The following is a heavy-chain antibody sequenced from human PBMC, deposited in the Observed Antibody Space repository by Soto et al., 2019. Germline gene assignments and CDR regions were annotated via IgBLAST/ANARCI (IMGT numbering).Heavy chain of an antibody. CDR2: ISSSSSYI. Sequence: GGSLRLSCAGSGFTFSSYSMNWVRQAPGKGLEWVSSISSSSSYIYYADSVKGRFTISRDNAKNSLYLQMNSLRAEDTAVYYCARADCSSTSCLPHYYGMDVWGQGTTVTVS. J-gene: IGHJ6*02. V-gene: IGHV3-21*01. CDR3: ARADCSSTSCLPHYYGMDV. D-gene: IGHD2-2*01. CDR1: GFTFSSYS.